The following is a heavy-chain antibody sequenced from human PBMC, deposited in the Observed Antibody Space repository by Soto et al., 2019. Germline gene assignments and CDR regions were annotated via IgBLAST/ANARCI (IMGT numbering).Heavy chain of an antibody. J-gene: IGHJ6*02. CDR3: VRQEIDYLHGLVDV. Sequence: QVQLQQSGPRLVKPSETLSLTCTVSSGPDRSHNWGWIRQPPGRGLEWIGYVYYTGDTAYNPSLRGRVTISADTSTNDISLTLNSVTAADTAVYYCVRQEIDYLHGLVDVWGQVTTVSVSS. CDR1: SGPDRSHN. V-gene: IGHV4-59*08. CDR2: VYYTGDT. D-gene: IGHD4-17*01.